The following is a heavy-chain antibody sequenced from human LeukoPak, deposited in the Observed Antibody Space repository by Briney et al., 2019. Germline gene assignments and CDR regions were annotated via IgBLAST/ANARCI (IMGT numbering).Heavy chain of an antibody. Sequence: SETLSLTCTVSGGSISSDSYYWGWIRQPPGKGLEWIGSLDYVGSTYYNPSLKSRVTISLDTSKNQFSLKLSSVTAADTAVYYCARRRRGDFDDSIDYWGQGTLVTVSS. J-gene: IGHJ4*02. V-gene: IGHV4-39*07. CDR3: ARRRRGDFDDSIDY. CDR1: GGSISSDSYY. D-gene: IGHD4-17*01. CDR2: LDYVGST.